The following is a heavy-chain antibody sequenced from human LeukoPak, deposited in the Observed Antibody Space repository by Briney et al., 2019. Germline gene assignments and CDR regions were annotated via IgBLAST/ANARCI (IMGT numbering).Heavy chain of an antibody. J-gene: IGHJ4*02. D-gene: IGHD3-22*01. CDR3: ASITMIVVVIDY. V-gene: IGHV4-39*07. CDR1: GGSISSSSYY. CDR2: IYYSGST. Sequence: PSETLSLTCTVSGGSISSSSYYWGWIRQPPGKGLEWIGSIYYSGSTYYNPSLKSRVTVSVDTSKNQFSLKLSSVTAADTAVYYCASITMIVVVIDYWAREPWSPSPQ.